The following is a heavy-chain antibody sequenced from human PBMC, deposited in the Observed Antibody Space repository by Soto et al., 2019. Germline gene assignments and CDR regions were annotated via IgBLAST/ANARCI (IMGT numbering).Heavy chain of an antibody. J-gene: IGHJ4*02. Sequence: EVHLEESGGGLVQPGGSLRLSCAASGFTFSSYWMNWVRQAPGKGLEWVANINQDGSDYNLVASVKGRFTISRDNAKNSLFLQMNALRVEDTAVYYCARTGDGHHDFLDYWGQGILASVSS. CDR1: GFTFSSYW. D-gene: IGHD1-1*01. CDR3: ARTGDGHHDFLDY. V-gene: IGHV3-7*01. CDR2: INQDGSDY.